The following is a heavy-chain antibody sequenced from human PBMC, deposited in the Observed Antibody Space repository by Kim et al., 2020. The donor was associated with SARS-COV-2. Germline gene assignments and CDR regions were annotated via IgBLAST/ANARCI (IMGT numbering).Heavy chain of an antibody. J-gene: IGHJ5*02. CDR1: GGSISSYY. CDR2: IYYSGST. Sequence: SETLSLTCTVSGGSISSYYWSWIRQPPGKGLEWIGYIYYSGSTNYNPSLKSRVTISVDTSKNQFSLKLSSVTAADTAVYYCASHGGYDFWSGYSNWFDPWGQGTLVTVSS. D-gene: IGHD3-3*01. CDR3: ASHGGYDFWSGYSNWFDP. V-gene: IGHV4-59*08.